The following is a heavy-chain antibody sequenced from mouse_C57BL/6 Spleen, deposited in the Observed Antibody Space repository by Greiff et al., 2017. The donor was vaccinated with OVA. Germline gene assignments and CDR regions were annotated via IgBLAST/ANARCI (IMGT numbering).Heavy chain of an antibody. V-gene: IGHV10-3*01. Sequence: EVQLVESGGGLVQPKGSLKLSCAASGFTFNTYAMHWVRQAPGKGLEWVARIRSKSSNYATYYADSVKDRFTISRDDSQSMLYLQMNNLKTEDTAMYYCVRDHYGSSSYWYFDVWGTGTTVTVSS. D-gene: IGHD1-1*01. CDR1: GFTFNTYA. J-gene: IGHJ1*03. CDR2: IRSKSSNYAT. CDR3: VRDHYGSSSYWYFDV.